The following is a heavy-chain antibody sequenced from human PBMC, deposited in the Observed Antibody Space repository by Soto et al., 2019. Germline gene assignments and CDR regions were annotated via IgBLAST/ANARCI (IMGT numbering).Heavy chain of an antibody. CDR1: GGSISSYY. CDR2: FYYSGST. V-gene: IGHV4-59*01. Sequence: PSETLSLTCTVSGGSISSYYWSWIRQPPGKGLEWIGYFYYSGSTNYNPSLKSRVTISVDTSKNQISLNLTSVTAADTAVYYCAATPRYWGPGTLVTVS. J-gene: IGHJ4*02. CDR3: AATPRY.